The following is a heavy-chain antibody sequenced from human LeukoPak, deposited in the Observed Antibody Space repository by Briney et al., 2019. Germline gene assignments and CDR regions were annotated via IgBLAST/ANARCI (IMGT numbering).Heavy chain of an antibody. V-gene: IGHV3-7*03. CDR3: ARALDS. CDR2: IKQDGGEI. CDR1: GLNFSSYW. J-gene: IGHJ4*02. Sequence: PGGSLRLSCAASGLNFSSYWMSWVRQAPGKGLEWVANIKQDGGEIYYVDSVKGRFTISRDNAKNSLYLQMNSLRAEDTAVYYCARALDSWGQGTLVTVSS.